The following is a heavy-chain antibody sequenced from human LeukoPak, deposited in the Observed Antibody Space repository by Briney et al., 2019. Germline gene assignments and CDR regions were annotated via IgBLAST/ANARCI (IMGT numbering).Heavy chain of an antibody. Sequence: SETLSLTCAVSGYSISSSNWWGWIRQPPGKGLEWIGYIYYSGSTYYNPSLKSRVTMSVDTSKNQFSLKLSSVTAVDTAVYYCARSVDGGNSPFDYWGQGTLVTVSS. CDR1: GYSISSSNW. J-gene: IGHJ4*02. CDR3: ARSVDGGNSPFDY. CDR2: IYYSGST. V-gene: IGHV4-28*01. D-gene: IGHD4-23*01.